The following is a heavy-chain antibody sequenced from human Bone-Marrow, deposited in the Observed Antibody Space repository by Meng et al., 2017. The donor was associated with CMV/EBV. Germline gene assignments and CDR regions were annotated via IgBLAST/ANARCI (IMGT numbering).Heavy chain of an antibody. J-gene: IGHJ4*02. CDR3: ARAITVMADFDY. CDR2: IYPDDSDA. Sequence: GESLKISCKGSGYSFTGYWIGWVRQMPGKGLEWMGIIYPDDSDARYSPSFKGQVTISADKSVSTAYLQWSSLKASDTAMYYCARAITVMADFDYWGQGNLVTVSS. D-gene: IGHD5-18*01. V-gene: IGHV5-51*01. CDR1: GYSFTGYW.